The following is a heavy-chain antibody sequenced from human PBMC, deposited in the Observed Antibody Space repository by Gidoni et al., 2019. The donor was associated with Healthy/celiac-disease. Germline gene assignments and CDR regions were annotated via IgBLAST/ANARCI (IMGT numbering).Heavy chain of an antibody. J-gene: IGHJ4*02. CDR1: GFPFSSYG. Sequence: QVQLVESGGGVVQPGRSLRLSCAASGFPFSSYGRHGVRQAPGKGLEWVAVIWYDGSNKYYADSVKGRFTISRDNSKNTLYLQMNSLRAEDTAVYYCARDNLDGKGTFDYWGQGTLVTVSS. D-gene: IGHD3-10*01. CDR3: ARDNLDGKGTFDY. V-gene: IGHV3-33*01. CDR2: IWYDGSNK.